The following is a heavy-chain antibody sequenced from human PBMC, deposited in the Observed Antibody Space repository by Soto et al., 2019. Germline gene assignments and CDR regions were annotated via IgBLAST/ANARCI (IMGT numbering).Heavy chain of an antibody. J-gene: IGHJ4*02. Sequence: EVQLVQSGAEVKKPGESLKISCQGSGYTFTNYWIAWVRQVPGEGLEWMGIIFAGDSETHYSPSFQGQVTISVDRSISTAYLQWSSLKASDTTMYFCARLTCTRARCLSQSFYYFDYWGQGTLVTVSS. CDR1: GYTFTNYW. CDR2: IFAGDSET. D-gene: IGHD2-8*01. CDR3: ARLTCTRARCLSQSFYYFDY. V-gene: IGHV5-51*01.